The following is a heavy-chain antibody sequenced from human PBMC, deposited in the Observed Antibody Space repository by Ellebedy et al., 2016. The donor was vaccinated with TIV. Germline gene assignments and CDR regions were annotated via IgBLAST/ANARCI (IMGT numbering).Heavy chain of an antibody. CDR3: ANPTAAPEDF. Sequence: GGSLRLSCVASGFTFSSYGMSWVRQAPGKGLEWVSHISGTGDNTAYEDSVKGRFTVSRDNSNNTLSLQMNSLRAEDTAVYYCANPTAAPEDFWGQGTLVNVSS. D-gene: IGHD2-15*01. J-gene: IGHJ4*02. CDR2: ISGTGDNT. V-gene: IGHV3-23*01. CDR1: GFTFSSYG.